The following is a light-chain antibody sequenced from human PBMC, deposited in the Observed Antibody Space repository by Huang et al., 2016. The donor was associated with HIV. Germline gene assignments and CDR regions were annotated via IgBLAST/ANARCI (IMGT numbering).Light chain of an antibody. V-gene: IGKV3D-15*01. CDR1: QHLGSN. Sequence: DILMTQSPVTLSVPPGERATLSCRASQHLGSNLAWYQQKPGHPPRLRIYDASTRATGAPARFSGSGSKTDFTLTIDSLQSEDSALYFCQQYNKWPRTFGQGTKLEIK. CDR3: QQYNKWPRT. CDR2: DAS. J-gene: IGKJ1*01.